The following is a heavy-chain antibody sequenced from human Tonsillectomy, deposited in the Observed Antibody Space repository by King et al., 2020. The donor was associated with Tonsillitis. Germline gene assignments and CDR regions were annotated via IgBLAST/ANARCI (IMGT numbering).Heavy chain of an antibody. CDR3: ARERPREIVVVTYYFDY. Sequence: VQLVESGGGVVQPGRSLRLSCAASGFTFSSYAMHWVRQAPGKGLEWVAVISYVGSNKYYADSVKGRFTISRDNSKNTLYLQMNSLRAEDTAVYYCARERPREIVVVTYYFDYWGQGTLVTVSS. V-gene: IGHV3-30-3*01. CDR2: ISYVGSNK. CDR1: GFTFSSYA. J-gene: IGHJ4*02. D-gene: IGHD3-22*01.